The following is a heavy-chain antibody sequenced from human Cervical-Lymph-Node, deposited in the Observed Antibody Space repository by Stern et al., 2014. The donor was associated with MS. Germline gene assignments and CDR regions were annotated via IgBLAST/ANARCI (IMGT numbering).Heavy chain of an antibody. J-gene: IGHJ1*01. D-gene: IGHD3-22*01. CDR3: VDRPVVQGSRGYYPFQH. CDR2: IYWDDGK. V-gene: IGHV2-5*02. Sequence: QITLKESGPMLAKPTHTLTLTCTFSGFSLTASGVGVGWIRQPPRKAPEWLALIYWDDGKRYNPSLESRLTITKDTSKNQVVLKMNNMDPVDTATYYCVDRPVVQGSRGYYPFQHWGQGALVTVSS. CDR1: GFSLTASGVG.